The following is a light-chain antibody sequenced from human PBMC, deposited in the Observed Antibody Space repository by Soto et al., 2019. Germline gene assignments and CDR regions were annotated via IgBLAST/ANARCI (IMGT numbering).Light chain of an antibody. CDR3: HVSYSTLYT. CDR1: QSISSY. J-gene: IGKJ2*01. Sequence: DIQMTQSPSSLSASVGDRVTITCRASQSISSYLNWYQQKPGKAPKLLIYAASSLQSGVPSRFSGSVCGTDFPLSLCRLQREDGATVHCHVSYSTLYTFGQGTKLQIK. V-gene: IGKV1-39*01. CDR2: AAS.